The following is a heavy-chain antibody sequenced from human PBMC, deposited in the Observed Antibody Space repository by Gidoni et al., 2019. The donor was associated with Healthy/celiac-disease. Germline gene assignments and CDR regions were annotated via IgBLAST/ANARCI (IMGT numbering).Heavy chain of an antibody. V-gene: IGHV3-23*01. D-gene: IGHD5-12*01. CDR3: AKDYYDWKLRRTAFDY. CDR2: ISGSGGST. J-gene: IGHJ4*02. Sequence: EVQLLESGGGLVQPGGSLSLSCPAPGFTFSSYAMSWVRQAPGKGLEWVSAISGSGGSTYYADAVKGRFTISRDNSKNTLYLQMNRLRAEDTAVYYCAKDYYDWKLRRTAFDYWGQGTLVTVSS. CDR1: GFTFSSYA.